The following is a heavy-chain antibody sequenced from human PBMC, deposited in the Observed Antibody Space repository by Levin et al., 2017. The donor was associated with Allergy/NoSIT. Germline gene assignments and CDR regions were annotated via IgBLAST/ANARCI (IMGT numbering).Heavy chain of an antibody. CDR1: KFPFSNYN. J-gene: IGHJ4*02. V-gene: IGHV3-33*01. D-gene: IGHD3-22*01. Sequence: GESLKISCITSKFPFSNYNMHWVRQAPGKGLEWVAGILSNGRNEYYADSVKGRFTISRDNSKSTMYLQMNGLRDGDTAVYFCAREMVFYYDSVGYYETDQDDYYFDYWGQGTTVTVSS. CDR2: ILSNGRNE. CDR3: AREMVFYYDSVGYYETDQDDYYFDY.